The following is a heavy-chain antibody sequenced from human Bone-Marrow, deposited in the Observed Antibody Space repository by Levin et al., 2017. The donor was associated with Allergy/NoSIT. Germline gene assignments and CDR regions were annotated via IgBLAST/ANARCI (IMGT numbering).Heavy chain of an antibody. CDR1: GASINNHH. J-gene: IGHJ6*03. Sequence: SETLSLTCTVSGASINNHHWSWIRQPPGKGLEWIGYMYKTSSANFNPSLKSRVSMSADMSKNQFSLSLSSVTAAAPAVYYCTRQAYGTRYYSRSPKNKQDDYYYMDVWGRGTTVTVSS. D-gene: IGHD3-10*01. V-gene: IGHV4-59*11. CDR2: MYKTSSA. CDR3: TRQAYGTRYYSRSPKNKQDDYYYMDV.